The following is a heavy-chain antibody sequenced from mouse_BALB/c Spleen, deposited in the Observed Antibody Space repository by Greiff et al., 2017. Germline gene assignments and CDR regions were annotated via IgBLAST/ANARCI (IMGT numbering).Heavy chain of an antibody. CDR3: ASRLLSDAMDY. CDR1: GYTFTSYW. CDR2: INPSTGYT. J-gene: IGHJ4*01. Sequence: QVQLQHSGAELAKPGASVKMSCKASGYTFTSYWMHWVKQRPGQGLEWIGYINPSTGYTEYNQKFKDKATLTADKSSSTAYMQLSSLTSEDSAVYDCASRLLSDAMDYWGQGTSVTVSS. D-gene: IGHD1-1*01. V-gene: IGHV1-7*01.